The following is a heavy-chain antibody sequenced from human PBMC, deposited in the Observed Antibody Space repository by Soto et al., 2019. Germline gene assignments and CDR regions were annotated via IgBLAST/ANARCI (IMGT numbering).Heavy chain of an antibody. CDR2: ISGSGGST. CDR3: AKDIHPRIGYCSGGSCSPPYY. D-gene: IGHD2-15*01. Sequence: GGSLRLSCAASGFTFSSYAMSWVRQAPGKGLEWVSAISGSGGSTYYADSVKGRFTISRDNSKNTLYLQMNSLRAEDTAVYYCAKDIHPRIGYCSGGSCSPPYYWGQGTLVTVSS. CDR1: GFTFSSYA. J-gene: IGHJ4*02. V-gene: IGHV3-23*01.